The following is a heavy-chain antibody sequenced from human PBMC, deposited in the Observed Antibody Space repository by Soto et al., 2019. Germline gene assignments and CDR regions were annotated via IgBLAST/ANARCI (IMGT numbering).Heavy chain of an antibody. CDR2: ISGSGAGT. CDR1: GLAFNNYA. J-gene: IGHJ4*02. Sequence: EAQLLESGGGLVQPGGSLRLSCAGSGLAFNNYAVTWVRQAPGKGLEWVSGISGSGAGTYYADSVRGRFTMSRDNSENGVYLQMNSLRAEDTSVYLCAKDPNGDYVGAVDSWGQGTVVTVSS. CDR3: AKDPNGDYVGAVDS. D-gene: IGHD2-8*01. V-gene: IGHV3-23*01.